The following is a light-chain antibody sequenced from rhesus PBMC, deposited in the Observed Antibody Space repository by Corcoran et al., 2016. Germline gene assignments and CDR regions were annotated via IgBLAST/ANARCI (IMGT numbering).Light chain of an antibody. CDR1: SSDIGIYND. V-gene: IGLV2S9*01. CDR2: DVS. J-gene: IGLJ1*01. Sequence: QSALTQPPSVSKSLGQSVTISCTGTSSDIGIYNDVSWYQQHPGTAPRLLIYDVSNRPSGVSNLFSGSKSGNTASLTISGLQAEAESDYYCCAYRIGNTYIAGVGTRRTVL. CDR3: CAYRIGNTYI.